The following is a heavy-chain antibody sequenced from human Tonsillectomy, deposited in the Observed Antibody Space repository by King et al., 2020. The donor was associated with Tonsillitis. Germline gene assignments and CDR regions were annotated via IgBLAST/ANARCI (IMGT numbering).Heavy chain of an antibody. CDR2: ISVSAGGT. J-gene: IGHJ4*02. CDR3: AKGWVEMDA. Sequence: VQLVESGGGLVQPGGSLRLSCAASGFTFSSCAMTWVRQAPGMRLVWVLAISVSAGGTYYADSVKGRFTISRDNSKNTLYLQMNSLRAEDTAVYYCAKGWVEMDAWGQGTLVTVSS. V-gene: IGHV3-23*04. CDR1: GFTFSSCA. D-gene: IGHD5-24*01.